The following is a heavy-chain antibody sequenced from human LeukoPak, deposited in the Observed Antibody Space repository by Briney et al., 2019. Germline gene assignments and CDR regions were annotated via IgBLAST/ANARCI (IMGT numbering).Heavy chain of an antibody. CDR1: GFTVSSNY. CDR3: ARDKAIVGATTNWFDP. J-gene: IGHJ5*02. Sequence: GGSLRLSCAASGFTVSSNYMSSVRQAPGKGLEWGSVIYSGGSTYYADSVKGRFTISRDNSKNTLYLQMNSLRAEDTAVYYCARDKAIVGATTNWFDPWGQGTLVTVSS. CDR2: IYSGGST. D-gene: IGHD1-26*01. V-gene: IGHV3-66*02.